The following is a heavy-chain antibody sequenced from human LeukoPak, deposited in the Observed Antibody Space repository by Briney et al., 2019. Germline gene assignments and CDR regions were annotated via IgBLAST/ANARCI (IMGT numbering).Heavy chain of an antibody. J-gene: IGHJ4*02. V-gene: IGHV4-34*01. CDR2: INHSGST. Sequence: SETLSLTCAVYGGSFSDYYWSWIRQPPGKGLECIGEINHSGSTNYNPSLKSRVTVSVDTSKNQFSLKLSSVTAADTAVYYCARGMGSRGYPSIFDYWGQGTLVTVSS. CDR1: GGSFSDYY. D-gene: IGHD3-22*01. CDR3: ARGMGSRGYPSIFDY.